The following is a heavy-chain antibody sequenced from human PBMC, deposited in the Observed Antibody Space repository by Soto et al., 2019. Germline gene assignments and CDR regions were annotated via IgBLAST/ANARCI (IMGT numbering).Heavy chain of an antibody. V-gene: IGHV3-11*01. CDR1: GFTFSDYY. J-gene: IGHJ6*02. Sequence: PGGSLRLSCAASGFTFSDYYMSWIRQAPGKGLEWVSYISSSGSTIYYADSVKGRFTISRDNAKNSLYLQMNSLRAEDTAVYYCARAPGPYSSSSGLFPYYYYYYGMDVWGQGTTVTVSS. CDR3: ARAPGPYSSSSGLFPYYYYYYGMDV. D-gene: IGHD6-6*01. CDR2: ISSSGSTI.